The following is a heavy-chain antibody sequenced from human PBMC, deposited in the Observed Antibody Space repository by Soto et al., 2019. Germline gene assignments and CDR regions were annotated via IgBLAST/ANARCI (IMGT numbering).Heavy chain of an antibody. Sequence: PGRSLRLSCAAPGFSVSDYAMSWVRQAPGKGLEWVSSISGSGDGTYYGDSVKGRFTLSRDTSQKTLYLQMNNLRGEDTAVYFCTKSRRSVLMVYGFGGMDVWGRGPTVTVS. D-gene: IGHD2-8*01. CDR3: TKSRRSVLMVYGFGGMDV. V-gene: IGHV3-23*01. CDR1: GFSVSDYA. CDR2: ISGSGDGT. J-gene: IGHJ6*02.